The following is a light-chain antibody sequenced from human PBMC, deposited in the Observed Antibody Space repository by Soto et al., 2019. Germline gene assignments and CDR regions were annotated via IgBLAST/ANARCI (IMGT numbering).Light chain of an antibody. CDR1: SSSKW. J-gene: IGKJ2*01. CDR3: QHTTDFT. Sequence: DIQMTQSPSTLAASVGDTVTMTCRSSSKWLAWYQKKPGKAPKLLIYDVSNLERGVPPRFSVSTSGAESTLTITGLQPDDLVTYYCQHTTDFTFGQGTKVEIK. CDR2: DVS. V-gene: IGKV1-5*01.